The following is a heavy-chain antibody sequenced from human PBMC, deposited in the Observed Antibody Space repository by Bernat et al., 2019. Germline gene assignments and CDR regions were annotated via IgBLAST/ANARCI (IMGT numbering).Heavy chain of an antibody. Sequence: EVQLVETGGDLIQPGGSLRLSCAASGFTVSSNYMSWVRQAPGKGLEWVSVIYSGGNTYYADSVKGRFTISRDNSKNTLSLQMNSLRGEDTAVYYGARGYGDYVNYYYMDVWGKGTTVTVSS. V-gene: IGHV3-53*02. CDR2: IYSGGNT. D-gene: IGHD4-17*01. CDR3: ARGYGDYVNYYYMDV. CDR1: GFTVSSNY. J-gene: IGHJ6*03.